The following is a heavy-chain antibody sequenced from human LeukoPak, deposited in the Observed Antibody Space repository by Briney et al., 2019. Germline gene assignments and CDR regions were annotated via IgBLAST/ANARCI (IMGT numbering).Heavy chain of an antibody. J-gene: IGHJ4*02. D-gene: IGHD3-3*01. V-gene: IGHV4-59*01. CDR1: GGSISSYY. Sequence: PSETLSLTCTVSGGSISSYYWSWIRQPPGKGLEWIGYIYYSGSTNYNPSLKSRVTISVDTSKNQFSLKLSSVTAADTAVYYCARGHDFWSGYYLFDYWGQGTLVTVSS. CDR2: IYYSGST. CDR3: ARGHDFWSGYYLFDY.